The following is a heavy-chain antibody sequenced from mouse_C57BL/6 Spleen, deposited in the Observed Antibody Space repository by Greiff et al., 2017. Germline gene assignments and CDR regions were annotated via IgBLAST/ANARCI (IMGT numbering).Heavy chain of an antibody. CDR1: GYTFTSYW. V-gene: IGHV1-52*01. CDR2: IDPSDSET. D-gene: IGHD2-1*01. CDR3: ARGRGNYPSYAMDY. Sequence: QVQLQQPGAELVRPGSSVKLSCKASGYTFTSYWMHWVKQRPIQGLEWIGNIDPSDSETHYNQKFKDKATLTVDKSSSTAYMQLSSLTSEDSAVYYCARGRGNYPSYAMDYWGQGTSVTVSS. J-gene: IGHJ4*01.